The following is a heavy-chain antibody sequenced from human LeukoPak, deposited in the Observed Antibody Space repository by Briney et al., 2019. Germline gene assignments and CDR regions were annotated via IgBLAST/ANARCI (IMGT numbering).Heavy chain of an antibody. CDR1: GGSISSYY. V-gene: IGHV4-59*12. CDR2: IYYSGST. Sequence: PSETLSLTCTVSGGSISSYYWSWIRQPPGKGLEWIGYIYYSGSTNYNPSLKSRVTISVDRSKNQFSLKLSSVTAADTAVYYCARDPYDFWSGYSRHYYYYMDVWGKGTTVTVSS. D-gene: IGHD3-3*01. J-gene: IGHJ6*03. CDR3: ARDPYDFWSGYSRHYYYYMDV.